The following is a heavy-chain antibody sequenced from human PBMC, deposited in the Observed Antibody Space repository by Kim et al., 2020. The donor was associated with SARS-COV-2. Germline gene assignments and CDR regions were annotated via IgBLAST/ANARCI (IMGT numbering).Heavy chain of an antibody. CDR2: ISGSGGST. V-gene: IGHV3-23*01. D-gene: IGHD6-13*01. J-gene: IGHJ4*02. CDR1: GFTFSSYD. Sequence: GGSLRLSCAVSGFTFSSYDMSWVRQAPGKGLEWVSGISGSGGSTYYADSVKGRFTVSRDNSKNTLYLQINSLRADDTAIYYCAKDGRSHTPGYWGQGTLVTVSS. CDR3: AKDGRSHTPGY.